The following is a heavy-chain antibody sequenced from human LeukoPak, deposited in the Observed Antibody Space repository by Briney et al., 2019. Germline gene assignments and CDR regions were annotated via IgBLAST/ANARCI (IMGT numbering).Heavy chain of an antibody. J-gene: IGHJ1*01. Sequence: PGGSLRLSCAASGFTFSDYYMSWIRQAPGKGLEWVSYISSSGSTIYYADSVKGRFTISRDNAKNSLYLQMNSLRAEDTAVYYCARDTYFSGSYDFQHWGQGTLVTVSS. CDR1: GFTFSDYY. CDR3: ARDTYFSGSYDFQH. V-gene: IGHV3-11*01. CDR2: ISSSGSTI. D-gene: IGHD1-26*01.